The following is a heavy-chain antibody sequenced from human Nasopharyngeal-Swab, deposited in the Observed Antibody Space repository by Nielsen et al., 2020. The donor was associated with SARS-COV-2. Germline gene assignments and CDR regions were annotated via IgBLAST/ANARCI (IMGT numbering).Heavy chain of an antibody. CDR1: GFTLSNYG. D-gene: IGHD3-22*01. V-gene: IGHV3-21*01. CDR2: ISSRSSYI. J-gene: IGHJ3*02. Sequence: GESLKISCAASGFTLSNYGMNWVRQAPGKGLEWVSFISSRSSYIYYADSLQGRFTISKDDAKNSLYLQMSSLRAEDTAVYYCARGSGYYGAFDIWGHGTMVTVSS. CDR3: ARGSGYYGAFDI.